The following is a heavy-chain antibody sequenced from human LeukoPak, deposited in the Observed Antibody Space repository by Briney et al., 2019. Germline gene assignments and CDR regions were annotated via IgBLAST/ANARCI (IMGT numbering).Heavy chain of an antibody. CDR1: GYTFTGYY. J-gene: IGHJ4*02. V-gene: IGHV1-2*06. CDR2: INPNSGGT. CDR3: ARERRDFWSGYIAY. Sequence: GASVKVSCKASGYTFTGYYMHWVRQAPGQGLEWMGRINPNSGGTNYAQKFQGRVTMTRDTSISTANMELSRLRSDDTAVYYCARERRDFWSGYIAYWGQGTLVTVSS. D-gene: IGHD3-3*01.